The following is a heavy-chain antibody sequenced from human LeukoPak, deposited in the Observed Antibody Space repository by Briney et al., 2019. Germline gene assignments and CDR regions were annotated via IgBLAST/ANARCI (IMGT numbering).Heavy chain of an antibody. CDR1: GYTFTSYG. Sequence: GASVKVSCKASGYTFTSYGISWVRQAPGQGLEWMGWISAYNGNTNYAQRLQGRVTMTTDTSTSTAYMELRSLRSDDTAVYYCARDGLRFLGWLPPVDYWGQGTLVTVSS. D-gene: IGHD3-3*01. CDR2: ISAYNGNT. V-gene: IGHV1-18*01. CDR3: ARDGLRFLGWLPPVDY. J-gene: IGHJ4*02.